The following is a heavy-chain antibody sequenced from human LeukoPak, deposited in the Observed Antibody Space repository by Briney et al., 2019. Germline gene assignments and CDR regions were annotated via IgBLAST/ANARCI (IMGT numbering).Heavy chain of an antibody. CDR2: IYYSGST. J-gene: IGHJ4*02. D-gene: IGHD3-10*01. CDR3: VSGSVGFGEPPER. V-gene: IGHV4-39*01. CDR1: GGSISSSSYY. Sequence: KTSETLSLTCTVSGGSISSSSYYWGWIRQPPGKGLEWIGSIYYSGSTYYNPSLKSRVTISVDTSKNQFSLKLSSVTAADTAVYYCVSGSVGFGEPPERWGQGALVTVSS.